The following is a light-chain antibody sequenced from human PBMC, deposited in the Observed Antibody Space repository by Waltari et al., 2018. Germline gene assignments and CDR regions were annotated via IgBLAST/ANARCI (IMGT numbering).Light chain of an antibody. V-gene: IGKV3-11*01. Sequence: DIVLTQSPATLSFSLGVRATISCMASESLGDYLVWYQQKPGQAPRLLIYDTSNRAIGIPARFSGSRSGTDFTLTISSLEPEDSAVYYCQQRGNWPLTFGGGTKVEIK. J-gene: IGKJ4*01. CDR2: DTS. CDR1: ESLGDY. CDR3: QQRGNWPLT.